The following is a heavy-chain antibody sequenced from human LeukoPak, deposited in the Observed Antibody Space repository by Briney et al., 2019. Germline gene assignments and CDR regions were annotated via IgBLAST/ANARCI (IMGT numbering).Heavy chain of an antibody. CDR1: GFTFGSYW. CDR2: INSDGSST. V-gene: IGHV3-74*01. CDR3: ARQAAAGPVDY. D-gene: IGHD6-13*01. Sequence: GGSLRLSCAASGFTFGSYWMYWVRQAPGKGLVWVSHINSDGSSTSYADSVKGRFTISRDDAKNTLYLQMNSLRAEDTAVYYCARQAAAGPVDYWGQGTLITVSS. J-gene: IGHJ4*02.